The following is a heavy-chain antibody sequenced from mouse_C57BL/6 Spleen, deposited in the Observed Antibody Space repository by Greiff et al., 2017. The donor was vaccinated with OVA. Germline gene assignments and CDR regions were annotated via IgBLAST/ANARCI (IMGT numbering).Heavy chain of an antibody. V-gene: IGHV7-3*01. CDR1: GFTFTDYY. Sequence: EVQGVESGGGLVQPGGSLSLSCAASGFTFTDYYMSWVRQPPGKALEWLGFIRNKANGYTTEYSASVKGRFTISRDNSQSILYLQMNALRAEDSATYYCARYETGGRYFDVWGTGTTVTVSS. CDR2: IRNKANGYTT. J-gene: IGHJ1*03. CDR3: ARYETGGRYFDV.